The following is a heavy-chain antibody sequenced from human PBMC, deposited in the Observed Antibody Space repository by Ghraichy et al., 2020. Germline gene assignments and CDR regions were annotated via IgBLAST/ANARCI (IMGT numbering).Heavy chain of an antibody. CDR1: GFTFSRYT. D-gene: IGHD6-25*01. J-gene: IGHJ5*02. CDR3: ARDAGMGSSATGWFDP. CDR2: VSSNSAYI. Sequence: GGSLRLSCAASGFTFSRYTMSWVRQAPGKGLEWVSTVSSNSAYIYYADSVKGRFTISTENAKNSVYLQMSGLRADDTAVYYCARDAGMGSSATGWFDPWGQGTLVTVSS. V-gene: IGHV3-21*01.